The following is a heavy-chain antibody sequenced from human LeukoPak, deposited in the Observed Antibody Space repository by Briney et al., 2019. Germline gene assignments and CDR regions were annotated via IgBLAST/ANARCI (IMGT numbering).Heavy chain of an antibody. CDR2: INASNGNT. V-gene: IGHV1-3*01. CDR3: ARGPSPQYCSGGSCYSGMVWFDP. D-gene: IGHD2-15*01. CDR1: GYTFTSYA. J-gene: IGHJ5*02. Sequence: ASVKVSCKASGYTFTSYAMHWVRQAPGQRLEWMGWINASNGNTKYSQKFQGRVTITRDTSASTAYMELSSLRSEDTAVYYCARGPSPQYCSGGSCYSGMVWFDPWGQGTLVTVSS.